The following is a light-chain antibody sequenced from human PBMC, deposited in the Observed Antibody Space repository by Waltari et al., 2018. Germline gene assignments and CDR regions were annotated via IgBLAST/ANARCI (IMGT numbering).Light chain of an antibody. V-gene: IGLV2-11*01. Sequence: QSVLTQPRSVSGSPGQSVAIPCPGTSSAVGGYDYAAWYQQDPGKAPKVMIYGVYKRPSGVPDRFSGSKSGNTASLSISGLQAEDEADYYCCSYANSKWVFGGGTKLTVL. CDR2: GVY. CDR1: SSAVGGYDY. J-gene: IGLJ3*02. CDR3: CSYANSKWV.